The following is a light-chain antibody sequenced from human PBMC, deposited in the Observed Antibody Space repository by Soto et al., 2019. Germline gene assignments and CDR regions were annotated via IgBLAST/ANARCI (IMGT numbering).Light chain of an antibody. Sequence: QSVLTQPPSVSEAPRQRVTISCSGSSSNIGNNAVNWYQQLPGKAPNLLIYYDDLLPSGVSDRFSGSKSGTSASLAISGLQYEDEADYYCAAWDDSLNAVVFGGGTKVTVL. CDR1: SSNIGNNA. J-gene: IGLJ2*01. CDR3: AAWDDSLNAVV. CDR2: YDD. V-gene: IGLV1-36*01.